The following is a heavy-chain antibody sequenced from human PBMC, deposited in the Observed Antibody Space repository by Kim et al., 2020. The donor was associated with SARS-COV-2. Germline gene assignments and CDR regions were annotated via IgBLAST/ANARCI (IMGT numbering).Heavy chain of an antibody. CDR1: GGTFSSYA. CDR3: ASTRQDIVVVPAAIEIMYNWFDP. CDR2: IIPIFGTA. J-gene: IGHJ5*02. Sequence: SVKVSCKASGGTFSSYAISWVRQAPGQGLEWMGGIIPIFGTANYAQKFQGRVTITADESTSTAYMELSSLRSEDTAVYYCASTRQDIVVVPAAIEIMYNWFDPWGQGTLVTVSS. D-gene: IGHD2-2*02. V-gene: IGHV1-69*13.